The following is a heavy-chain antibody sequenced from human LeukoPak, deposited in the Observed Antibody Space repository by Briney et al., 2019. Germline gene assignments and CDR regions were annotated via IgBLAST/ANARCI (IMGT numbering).Heavy chain of an antibody. D-gene: IGHD4-17*01. CDR3: ARARDYGDYPPVY. CDR1: GFTFSSYS. CDR2: IGGGGTTI. V-gene: IGHV3-48*01. J-gene: IGHJ4*02. Sequence: PGGSLRLSCAASGFTFSSYSMNWVRQAPGKGLEWLSYIGGGGTTIYYADSVKGRFTISRDNAKKLLYLQMSSLRAEDTAVYYCARARDYGDYPPVYWGQGTLVTVSS.